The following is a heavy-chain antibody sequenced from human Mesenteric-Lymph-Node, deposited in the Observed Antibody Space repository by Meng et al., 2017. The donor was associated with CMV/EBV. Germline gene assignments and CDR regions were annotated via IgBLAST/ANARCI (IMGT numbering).Heavy chain of an antibody. V-gene: IGHV4-39*07. Sequence: GSLRLSCTVSGGSISSSSYYWGWIRQPPGKGLEWIGSIYYSGSTYYNPSLKSRVTISVDTSKNQFSLKLSSVTAADTAVYYCARDYPYGVGNAFDIWGQGTMVTVSS. J-gene: IGHJ3*02. D-gene: IGHD3-3*01. CDR2: IYYSGST. CDR3: ARDYPYGVGNAFDI. CDR1: GGSISSSSYY.